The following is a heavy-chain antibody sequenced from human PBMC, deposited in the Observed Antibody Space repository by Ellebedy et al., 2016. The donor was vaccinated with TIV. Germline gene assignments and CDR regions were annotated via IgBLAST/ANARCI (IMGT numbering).Heavy chain of an antibody. Sequence: GESLKISCAASGFTFSSYWMHWVRQAPGKGLVWVSRINSDGSSTSYADSVKGRFTISRDNAKNTLYLQMNSLRAEDTAVYYCASALGQYIGGTIGSWGQGTLVTVSS. CDR3: ASALGQYIGGTIGS. D-gene: IGHD1-26*01. CDR1: GFTFSSYW. CDR2: INSDGSST. J-gene: IGHJ5*01. V-gene: IGHV3-74*01.